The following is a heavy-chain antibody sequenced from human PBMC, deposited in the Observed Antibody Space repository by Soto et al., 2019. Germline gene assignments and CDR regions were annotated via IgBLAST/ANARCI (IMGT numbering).Heavy chain of an antibody. CDR1: GFTFSSYA. CDR3: AREASRYFDWLLYRSYFDY. V-gene: IGHV3-23*01. J-gene: IGHJ4*02. D-gene: IGHD3-9*01. CDR2: ISGSGGST. Sequence: GGSLRLSCAASGFTFSSYAMSWVRQAPGKGPEWVSAISGSGGSTYYADSVKGRFTISRDNSKNTLYLQMNSLRAEDTAVYYCAREASRYFDWLLYRSYFDYWGQGTLVTVSS.